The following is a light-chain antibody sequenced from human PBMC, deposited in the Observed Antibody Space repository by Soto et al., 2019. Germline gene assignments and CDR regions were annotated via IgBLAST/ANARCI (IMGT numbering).Light chain of an antibody. J-gene: IGKJ1*01. Sequence: DIQMTQSPSSLSASVGDRVTITCRASQSISSYLNWYQQKPGKAPKLLIYAASSLQSGVPSRFSGSGSGTDFTLTISSLQPEDFATYYCQQSYSNPPTFGQGTKVDNK. CDR1: QSISSY. V-gene: IGKV1-39*01. CDR2: AAS. CDR3: QQSYSNPPT.